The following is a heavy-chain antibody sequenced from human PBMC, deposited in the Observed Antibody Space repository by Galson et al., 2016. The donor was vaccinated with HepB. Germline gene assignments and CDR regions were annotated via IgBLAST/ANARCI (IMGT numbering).Heavy chain of an antibody. CDR1: GGSISDYY. Sequence: ETLSLTCTVSGGSISDYYCSWIRQSPGKGLEWVANINEDGSEKNYVDSVKGRFTISRDNSKSTLYLEMNSLRADDTAIYYCAKLTMIIVVTPHFDSWGQGTLVTVSS. CDR2: INEDGSEK. CDR3: AKLTMIIVVTPHFDS. D-gene: IGHD3-22*01. V-gene: IGHV3-7*03. J-gene: IGHJ4*02.